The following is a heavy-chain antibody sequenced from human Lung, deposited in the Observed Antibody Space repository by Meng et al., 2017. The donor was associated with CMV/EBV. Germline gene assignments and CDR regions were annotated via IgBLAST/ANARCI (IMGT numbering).Heavy chain of an antibody. Sequence: ASXXVSCKASGYTFNRYGISWVRQAPGQGLEWVGWVGGCDGDTNYAPELRGRVTMTTDTSTNTVYMELRSLRSDDTAVYYCARDWECLDRSDVFDIWGQG. V-gene: IGHV1-18*01. CDR3: ARDWECLDRSDVFDI. D-gene: IGHD3-9*01. CDR2: VGGCDGDT. J-gene: IGHJ3*02. CDR1: GYTFNRYG.